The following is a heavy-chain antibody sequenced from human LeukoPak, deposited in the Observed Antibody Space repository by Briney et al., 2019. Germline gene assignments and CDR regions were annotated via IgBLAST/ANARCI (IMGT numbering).Heavy chain of an antibody. V-gene: IGHV3-15*07. Sequence: ESLRLSCATSGFSFGDNVVTWFRQAPGKGLEWVGRIKPKTDGETTEYAAPVKDRFPISRDDSKSMMYLQMNSLKTEDTAVYYCITPLPYSAQGGQGTLVTVSS. J-gene: IGHJ4*02. D-gene: IGHD2-15*01. CDR3: ITPLPYSAQ. CDR1: GFSFGDNV. CDR2: IKPKTDGETT.